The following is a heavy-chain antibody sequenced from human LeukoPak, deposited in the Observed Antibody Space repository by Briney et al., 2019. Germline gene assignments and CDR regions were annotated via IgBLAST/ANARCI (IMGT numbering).Heavy chain of an antibody. CDR1: GVSVSTYY. Sequence: SETLSLTCTVSGVSVSTYYWSWIRQTPGKGLQWMTYISHDGGPKYNPSLMSRLILSLDTSKNQFSLELNSVTAADTAVYYCVRTHDHGYTDSWGQGTLVTVSA. J-gene: IGHJ4*02. CDR3: VRTHDHGYTDS. D-gene: IGHD5-18*01. V-gene: IGHV4-59*02. CDR2: ISHDGGP.